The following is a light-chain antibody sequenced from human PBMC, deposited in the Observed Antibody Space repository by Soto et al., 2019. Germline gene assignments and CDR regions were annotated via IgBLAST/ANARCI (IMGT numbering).Light chain of an antibody. CDR2: DAS. J-gene: IGKJ4*01. CDR1: QSVSRY. V-gene: IGKV3-11*01. Sequence: EIVLTQSPVTLSLSPGERATLSCRASQSVSRYLAWYQQKPGQAPRLLVYDASNRATGIPARFSGSGSGTDFPLTISALEPEDFEVYYCQLLYIGLTFGGGTKVEMK. CDR3: QLLYIGLT.